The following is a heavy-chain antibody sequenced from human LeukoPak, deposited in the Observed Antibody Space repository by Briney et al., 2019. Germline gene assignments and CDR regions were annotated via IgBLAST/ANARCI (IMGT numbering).Heavy chain of an antibody. D-gene: IGHD3-10*01. CDR2: INSDGSST. V-gene: IGHV3-74*01. J-gene: IGHJ6*04. CDR1: GFTFSSYW. CDR3: ASNYGSGSYYKYYYYGMDV. Sequence: GSLRLSCAASGFTFSSYWMHWVRQAPGKGLVWVSRINSDGSSTSYADSVKGRFTISRDNAKNTLYLQMNSLRAEDTAVYYCASNYGSGSYYKYYYYGMDVWGKGTTVTVSS.